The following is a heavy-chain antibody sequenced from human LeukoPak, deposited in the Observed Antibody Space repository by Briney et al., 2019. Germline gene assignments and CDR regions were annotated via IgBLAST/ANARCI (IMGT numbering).Heavy chain of an antibody. V-gene: IGHV3-33*06. CDR2: MWYDGSRK. Sequence: GGSLRLSCAASGFNFGSNGMHWVRQAPGKGLEWVAAMWYDGSRKDYAGSVKGRFTVSRDVPKNTLYLQMNSLRAEDTAVYYCAKDSRDWSFDYWGQGTLVTVSS. J-gene: IGHJ4*02. D-gene: IGHD2-21*01. CDR3: AKDSRDWSFDY. CDR1: GFNFGSNG.